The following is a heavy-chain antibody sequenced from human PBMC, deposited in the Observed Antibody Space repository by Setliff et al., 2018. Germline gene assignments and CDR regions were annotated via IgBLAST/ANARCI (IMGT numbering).Heavy chain of an antibody. J-gene: IGHJ6*03. Sequence: SETLSLTCTVSGYSISSAYYWGWIRQPPGKGLEWIGNVYHSGSTYYTPSLKSRVTISLDTSKNQFSLNLTSVTAADTAVYYCARATSGWYSAYYYYMDVWGKGTTVTVSS. CDR3: ARATSGWYSAYYYYMDV. CDR2: VYHSGST. V-gene: IGHV4-38-2*02. CDR1: GYSISSAYY. D-gene: IGHD6-19*01.